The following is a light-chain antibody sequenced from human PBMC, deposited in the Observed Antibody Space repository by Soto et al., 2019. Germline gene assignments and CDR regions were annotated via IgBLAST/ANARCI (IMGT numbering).Light chain of an antibody. CDR3: NAYTSTSTRV. J-gene: IGLJ1*01. CDR2: DVY. Sequence: QSVLTQPASVSGSPGQSISISCSGTSNDIGGYDYVSWYQQHPGKAPNLIIYDVYNRPSGISARFSGSKSGNTASLTISGLEAEDEADYYCNAYTSTSTRVFGTGTKLTVL. CDR1: SNDIGGYDY. V-gene: IGLV2-14*03.